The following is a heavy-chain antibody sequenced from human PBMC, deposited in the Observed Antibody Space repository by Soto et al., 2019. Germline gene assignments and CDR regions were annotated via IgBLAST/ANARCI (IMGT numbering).Heavy chain of an antibody. Sequence: PSETLSLTCAVSGASVSSTYWWSWVRQPPGKGPEWIGEINHRGSANYNPSLKSRVTISVDISKSQFSLRLTSVTAADTAVYYCARGGVEITMIVVAPSAFDIWGQGTMVTVS. D-gene: IGHD3-22*01. J-gene: IGHJ3*02. CDR1: GASVSSTYW. V-gene: IGHV4-4*02. CDR2: INHRGSA. CDR3: ARGGVEITMIVVAPSAFDI.